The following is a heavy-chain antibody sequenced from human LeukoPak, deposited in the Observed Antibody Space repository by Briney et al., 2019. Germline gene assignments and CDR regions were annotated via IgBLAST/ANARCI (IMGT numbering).Heavy chain of an antibody. CDR2: IYPGDSGT. CDR3: ARRASDSSGYNHDAFDI. J-gene: IGHJ3*02. V-gene: IGHV5-51*01. CDR1: GYSFTSYW. D-gene: IGHD3-22*01. Sequence: GESLKISCKGVGYSFTSYWIGWGRQMPGKGLEWMGIIYPGDSGTRYSPSFQSQVTISADKSISTAYLQWSSLKASDTAMYYCARRASDSSGYNHDAFDIWGQGTMITVSS.